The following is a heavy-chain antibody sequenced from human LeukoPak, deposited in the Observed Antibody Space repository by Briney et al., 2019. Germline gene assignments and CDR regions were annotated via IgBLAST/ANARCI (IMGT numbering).Heavy chain of an antibody. J-gene: IGHJ3*02. CDR3: AHDSSAWYGDAFDM. CDR2: ISGDGDK. V-gene: IGHV2-5*02. CDR1: GFSLSTSREG. Sequence: SGPTLVKSTQTLTQTCTFSGFSLSTSREGVGWIRQPPGKALEWLALISGDGDKRYSPSLKNSLTISKDTSKNQVVLTMTNMDPVDTGTYYCAHDSSAWYGDAFDMWGQGTRVTVSS. D-gene: IGHD6-19*01.